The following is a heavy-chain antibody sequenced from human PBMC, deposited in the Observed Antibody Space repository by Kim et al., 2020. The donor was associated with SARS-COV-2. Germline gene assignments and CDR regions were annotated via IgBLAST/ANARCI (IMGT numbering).Heavy chain of an antibody. CDR1: GGSISSYY. V-gene: IGHV4-59*01. J-gene: IGHJ4*02. CDR2: IYYSGST. Sequence: SETLSLTCTVSGGSISSYYWSWIRQPPGKGLEWIGYIYYSGSTNYNPSLKSRVTISVDTSKNQFSLKLSSVTASDTAVYYCARADVDIVAASLIYFDYWGQGTLVTVSS. D-gene: IGHD5-12*01. CDR3: ARADVDIVAASLIYFDY.